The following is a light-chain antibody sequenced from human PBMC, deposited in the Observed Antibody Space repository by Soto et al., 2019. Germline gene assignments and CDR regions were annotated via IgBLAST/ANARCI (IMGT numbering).Light chain of an antibody. CDR2: EVS. Sequence: QSVLTQPASVSGSPGQSITISCTGTSSDIGGYDFVSWYQQHPGKPPKVMIFEVSKRPSGVSSRFSGSKSGNTASLTISGLQAEDEGVYFSSSHTSATTQVLFGGGTKVTVL. CDR1: SSDIGGYDF. V-gene: IGLV2-14*01. J-gene: IGLJ2*01. CDR3: SSHTSATTQVL.